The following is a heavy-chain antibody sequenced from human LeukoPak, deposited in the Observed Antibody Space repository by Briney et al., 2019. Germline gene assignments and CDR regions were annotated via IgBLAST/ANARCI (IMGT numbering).Heavy chain of an antibody. D-gene: IGHD3-10*02. CDR3: AELGITMIGGV. CDR1: EFTVSVNY. V-gene: IGHV3-66*01. CDR2: IYSGGST. J-gene: IGHJ6*04. Sequence: GGSLRLSCAASEFTVSVNYMSWVRQAPGKGLEWVSVIYSGGSTYYADSVKGRFTISRDNSKNTLYLQMNSLRAEDTAVYYCAELGITMIGGVWGKGTTVTISS.